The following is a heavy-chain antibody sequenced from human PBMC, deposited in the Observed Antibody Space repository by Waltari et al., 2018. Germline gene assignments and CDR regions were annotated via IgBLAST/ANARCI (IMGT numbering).Heavy chain of an antibody. J-gene: IGHJ3*02. CDR2: ISWNSGSI. V-gene: IGHV3-9*01. CDR1: GFTFDDYA. D-gene: IGHD6-13*01. Sequence: EVQLVESGGGLVQPGRSLRLSCAASGFTFDDYAMPWVRQAPGKGLEWVSGISWNSGSIGYADSVKGRFTISRDNAKNSLYLQMNSLRAEDTALYYCAKDMGYSSYPFDIWGQGTMVTVSS. CDR3: AKDMGYSSYPFDI.